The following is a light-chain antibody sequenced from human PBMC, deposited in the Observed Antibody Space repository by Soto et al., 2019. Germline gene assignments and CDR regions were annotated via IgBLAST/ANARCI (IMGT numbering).Light chain of an antibody. J-gene: IGLJ1*01. CDR2: DVV. CDR1: SSDVGGYNS. V-gene: IGLV2-14*03. Sequence: QSVLTQPASVSGSPGQSITISCTGTSSDVGGYNSVSWYQHHPGKAPKLILYDVVVRPSGVSYRFSGSKSGNTASLTISGLQAADEADYFCSSYTSSMTNVFGSGTKVTVL. CDR3: SSYTSSMTNV.